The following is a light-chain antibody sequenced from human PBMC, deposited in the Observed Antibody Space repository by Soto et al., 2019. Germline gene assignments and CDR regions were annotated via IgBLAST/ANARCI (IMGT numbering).Light chain of an antibody. CDR3: QQRSNWPPTT. CDR2: DAS. V-gene: IGKV3-11*01. J-gene: IGKJ5*01. CDR1: QSVSSY. Sequence: EIVLTQSPATLSLSPGERATLSCRASQSVSSYLAWYQQKPGQAPRLLIYDASNRATGIPARFSGSGSGTDFTLTISSLEPEDFSFYYYQQRSNWPPTTFCQGTRLESK.